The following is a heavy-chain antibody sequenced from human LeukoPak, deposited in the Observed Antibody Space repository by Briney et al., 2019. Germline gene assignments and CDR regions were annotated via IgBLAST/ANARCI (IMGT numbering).Heavy chain of an antibody. CDR3: VGYGSGSYYNYYMDV. V-gene: IGHV3-30*04. D-gene: IGHD3-10*01. CDR2: ISYDGSAK. J-gene: IGHJ6*03. Sequence: GGSLRLSCAASGFTYSSFAMHWVRQAPGKGLEWVAIISYDGSAKYYADSVKGRFTISRDNSKNTLYLQMNSLRAEDTAVYYCVGYGSGSYYNYYMDVWGKGTTVTVSS. CDR1: GFTYSSFA.